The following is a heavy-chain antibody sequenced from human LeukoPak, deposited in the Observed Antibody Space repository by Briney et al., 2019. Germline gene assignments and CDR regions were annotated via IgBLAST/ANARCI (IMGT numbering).Heavy chain of an antibody. D-gene: IGHD3-22*01. CDR1: GGSISSSSYY. Sequence: SETLSLTCTVSGGSISSSSYYWGWIRQPPGKGLEWIGSIYYSGSTYYNPSLKSRVTISVDTSKSQFSLKLSSVTAADTAVYYCARELDSRKGYFDYWGQGTLVTVSS. CDR3: ARELDSRKGYFDY. J-gene: IGHJ4*02. V-gene: IGHV4-39*07. CDR2: IYYSGST.